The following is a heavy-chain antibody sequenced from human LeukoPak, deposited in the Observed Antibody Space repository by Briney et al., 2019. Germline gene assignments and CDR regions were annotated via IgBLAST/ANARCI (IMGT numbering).Heavy chain of an antibody. CDR3: ARQAITMVRGVPYYYYYGMDV. J-gene: IGHJ6*02. V-gene: IGHV4-59*08. Sequence: SETLSLTCIVSGGSISNYYWNWIRQPPGKGLEWIGYIYYSGSTNYNPSLKSRVTISVDTSKNQFSLKLSSVTAADTAVYYCARQAITMVRGVPYYYYYGMDVWGQGTTVTVSS. CDR1: GGSISNYY. CDR2: IYYSGST. D-gene: IGHD3-10*01.